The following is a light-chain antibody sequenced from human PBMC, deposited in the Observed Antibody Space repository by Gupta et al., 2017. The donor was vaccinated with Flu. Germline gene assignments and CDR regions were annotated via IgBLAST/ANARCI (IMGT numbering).Light chain of an antibody. J-gene: IGKJ5*01. Sequence: DIVMTQSPDSLPVSLGERATINCKSSQSLLYTSNNYTYLAWYQQKPGQPPKLLIYWASTRESGVPDRVSGSGSETDFTLTISSLQAEDVAVYYCQQYYATPITFGQGTRLETK. V-gene: IGKV4-1*01. CDR1: QSLLYTSNNYTY. CDR2: WAS. CDR3: QQYYATPIT.